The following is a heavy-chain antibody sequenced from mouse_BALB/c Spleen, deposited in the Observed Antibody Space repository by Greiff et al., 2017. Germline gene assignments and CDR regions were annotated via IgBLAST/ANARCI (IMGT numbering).Heavy chain of an antibody. V-gene: IGHV1S34*01. CDR3: ARSYYGSSDAMDY. J-gene: IGHJ4*01. Sequence: LVKPGASVKISCKASGYSFTGYYMHWVKQSHGKSLEWIGYISCYNGATSYNQKFKGKATFTVDTSSSTAYMQFNSLTSEDSAVYYCARSYYGSSDAMDYWGQGTSVTVSS. CDR1: GYSFTGYY. D-gene: IGHD1-1*01. CDR2: ISCYNGAT.